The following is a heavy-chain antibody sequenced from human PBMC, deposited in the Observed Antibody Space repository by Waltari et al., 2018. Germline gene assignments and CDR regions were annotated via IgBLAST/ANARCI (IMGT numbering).Heavy chain of an antibody. V-gene: IGHV3-7*01. CDR2: IKPDGSGK. J-gene: IGHJ4*02. CDR3: ARDVL. CDR1: GFTFSNFW. D-gene: IGHD2-15*01. Sequence: EVQLVESGGDSVQPGRSLRLACPASGFTFSNFWMSWVRQAPGKGLQWVASIKPDGSGKYYVESVKGRFTISRDNAKNSLNLQMDSLRVEDTAVYFCARDVLWGQGTRVTVSP.